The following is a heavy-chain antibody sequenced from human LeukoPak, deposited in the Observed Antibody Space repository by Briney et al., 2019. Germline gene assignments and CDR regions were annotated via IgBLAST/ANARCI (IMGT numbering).Heavy chain of an antibody. J-gene: IGHJ5*02. CDR2: IYYSGST. V-gene: IGHV4-59*08. CDR3: ARGYSSSWYFNWFDP. D-gene: IGHD6-13*01. Sequence: SETLSLTCTVSGGSISSYYWSWIRQPPGKGLEWIGYIYYSGSTNYNPSLKSRVTISVDTSKNQFSLKLTSVTAADTAVYYCARGYSSSWYFNWFDPWGQGTLITVSS. CDR1: GGSISSYY.